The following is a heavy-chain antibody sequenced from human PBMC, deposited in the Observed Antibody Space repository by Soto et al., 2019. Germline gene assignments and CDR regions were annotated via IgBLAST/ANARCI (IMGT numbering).Heavy chain of an antibody. V-gene: IGHV4-4*02. J-gene: IGHJ3*02. Sequence: QVQLQESGPGLVKPSGTLSLTCAVSGASISTDNWWSWVRQPPGKGLEWIGEIHHSGSTNYNTSLKSRVPTSVDKSKNQFSLNLISVTAADTAMYYCARGYAFDIWGQGTMVTVSS. CDR3: ARGYAFDI. CDR2: IHHSGST. CDR1: GASISTDNW.